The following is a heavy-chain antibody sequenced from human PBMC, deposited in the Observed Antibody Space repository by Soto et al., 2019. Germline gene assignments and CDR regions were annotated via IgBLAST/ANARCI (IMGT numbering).Heavy chain of an antibody. D-gene: IGHD6-6*01. CDR3: AKDRYSNSSPFDY. CDR2: ISWNGGSI. CDR1: GFTFDDYA. Sequence: SGGSLRLSCAASGFTFDDYAMHWVRQAPGKGLEWVSGISWNGGSIGYADSVKGRFTISRDNAKNSLYLQMNSLRAEDTALYYCAKDRYSNSSPFDYWGQGTLVTVSS. J-gene: IGHJ4*02. V-gene: IGHV3-9*01.